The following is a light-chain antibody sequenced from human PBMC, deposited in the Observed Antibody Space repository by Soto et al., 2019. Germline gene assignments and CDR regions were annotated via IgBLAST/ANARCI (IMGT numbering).Light chain of an antibody. CDR3: AAWDDSLNGYV. J-gene: IGLJ1*01. CDR1: SSNIGSNT. CDR2: SNN. V-gene: IGLV1-44*01. Sequence: QSVLTQPPSASGTPGQRVTISSSGSSSNIGSNTVTWYQQLPGSAPKLLIYSNNQRPSGVPDRFSGSKSGTSASLAISGLQSEDEADYYCAAWDDSLNGYVFGCGTKVTVL.